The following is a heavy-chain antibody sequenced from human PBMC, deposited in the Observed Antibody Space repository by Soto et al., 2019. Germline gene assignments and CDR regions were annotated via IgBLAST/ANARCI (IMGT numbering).Heavy chain of an antibody. CDR3: TTGAVEGV. Sequence: EVQLVESGGGLVKPGGSLRLSCVASGFSITNAWMNWVRQAPGKGLEWVGRIKRKIDGETTDYAAPVKGRFTMSRDDSKNMLYLQMKSLNADDTAVYSYTTGAVEGVWSQGTTVTVS. CDR2: IKRKIDGETT. J-gene: IGHJ6*02. CDR1: GFSITNAW. V-gene: IGHV3-15*07. D-gene: IGHD2-15*01.